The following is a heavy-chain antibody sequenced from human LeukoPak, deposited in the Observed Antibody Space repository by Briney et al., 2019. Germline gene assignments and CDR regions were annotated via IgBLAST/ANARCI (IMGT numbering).Heavy chain of an antibody. V-gene: IGHV4-38-2*02. D-gene: IGHD3-3*01. CDR2: IYHSGST. J-gene: IGHJ4*02. CDR3: ARERGSGYRDY. Sequence: SETLSLTCTVSGYSISSGYYWGWIRQPPGKGLEWIGSIYHSGSTYYNPFLKSRVTISVDTSKNQFSLKLSSVTAADTAVYYCARERGSGYRDYWGQGTLVTVSS. CDR1: GYSISSGYY.